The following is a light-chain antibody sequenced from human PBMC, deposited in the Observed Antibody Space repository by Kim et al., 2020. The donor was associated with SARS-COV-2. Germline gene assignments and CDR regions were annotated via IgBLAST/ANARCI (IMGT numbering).Light chain of an antibody. V-gene: IGLV10-54*04. CDR3: SAWDRSLGAWV. Sequence: LTQPPSVSKDLRQTATLTCTGNSNNVGNQGAAWLQQHQGHPPKLLSHRNNKWPSGISERFSASRSGDTASLTITGLQPEDEADYYCSAWDRSLGAWVFGGGTQLTVL. CDR1: SNNVGNQG. J-gene: IGLJ3*02. CDR2: RNN.